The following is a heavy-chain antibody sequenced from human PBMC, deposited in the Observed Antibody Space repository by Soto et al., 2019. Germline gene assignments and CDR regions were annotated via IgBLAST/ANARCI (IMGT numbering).Heavy chain of an antibody. V-gene: IGHV4-39*01. J-gene: IGHJ4*02. CDR1: GGSISSSSYY. Sequence: SETLSLTCTVSGGSISSSSYYWGWIRQPPGKGLEWIGSIYYSGSTYYNPSLKSRVTISVDTSKNQFSLKLSSVTAADTAVYYCARLPALGDSRWSRGLPLPPHFAYWGQGTLVTVSS. CDR3: ARLPALGDSRWSRGLPLPPHFAY. D-gene: IGHD6-13*01. CDR2: IYYSGST.